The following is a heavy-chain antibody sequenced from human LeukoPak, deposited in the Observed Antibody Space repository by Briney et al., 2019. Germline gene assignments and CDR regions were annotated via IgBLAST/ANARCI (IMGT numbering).Heavy chain of an antibody. Sequence: ASVKVSCKASGYTSIGYYMYWGRQAPQPGVKWMGWINPNSGGTNYAQKFQGRVTMTRDTSISTAYMELSRLRSDDTAVYYCARGLFTYDSSVGDYFDYWGQGTLVTVSS. CDR2: INPNSGGT. CDR1: GYTSIGYY. D-gene: IGHD3-22*01. V-gene: IGHV1-2*02. J-gene: IGHJ4*02. CDR3: ARGLFTYDSSVGDYFDY.